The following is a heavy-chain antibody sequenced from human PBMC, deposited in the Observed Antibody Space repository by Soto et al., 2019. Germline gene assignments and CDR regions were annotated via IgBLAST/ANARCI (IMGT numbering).Heavy chain of an antibody. CDR3: AMRRGYSYGPLDY. V-gene: IGHV3-23*01. J-gene: IGHJ4*02. D-gene: IGHD5-18*01. Sequence: GGSLRVAWGAAGGTFSSYAMSWVRPAPGKGLEWVSAISGSGGSTYYADSVKGRFTISRDNSKNTLYLQMNSLRAEDTAVYYWAMRRGYSYGPLDYWGQGTLVTVSS. CDR1: GGTFSSYA. CDR2: ISGSGGST.